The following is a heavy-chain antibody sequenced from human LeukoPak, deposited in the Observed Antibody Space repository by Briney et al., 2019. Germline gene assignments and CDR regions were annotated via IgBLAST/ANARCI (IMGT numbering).Heavy chain of an antibody. CDR2: IIPILGIA. J-gene: IGHJ4*02. Sequence: GASVKVSCKASGGTFSSYAISWVRQAPGQGLEWMGRIIPILGIANYAQKFQGRVTITADKSTSTAYMELSSLRSEDTAVYYCARQIVGATSSDYWGQGTLVTASS. CDR3: ARQIVGATSSDY. D-gene: IGHD1-26*01. V-gene: IGHV1-69*04. CDR1: GGTFSSYA.